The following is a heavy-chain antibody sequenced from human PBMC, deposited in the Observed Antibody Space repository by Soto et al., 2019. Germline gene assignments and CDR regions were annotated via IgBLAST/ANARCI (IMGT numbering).Heavy chain of an antibody. CDR1: GGTFSSYA. CDR3: ARVANYFHWFDP. CDR2: IIPIFGTA. J-gene: IGHJ5*02. V-gene: IGHV1-69*13. Sequence: GASVKVSCKASGGTFSSYAISWVRQAPGQGLEWMGGIIPIFGTANYAQKFQGRVTITADESTSTAYMELSSLRSEDTAVYYCARVANYFHWFDPWGQGTLVTVSS. D-gene: IGHD4-4*01.